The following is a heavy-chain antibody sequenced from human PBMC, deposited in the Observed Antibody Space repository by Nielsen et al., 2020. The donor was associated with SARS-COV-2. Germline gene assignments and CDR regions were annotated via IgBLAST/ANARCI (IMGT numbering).Heavy chain of an antibody. V-gene: IGHV1-18*04. D-gene: IGHD2-15*01. J-gene: IGHJ1*01. CDR3: ARGTVVVAATIYFQL. Sequence: ASVKVSCKASGDTFTSDDISWVRQAPGQGREWMGSINNYNGNTNYAQNLRGRVTMTTDTSTSTVYMELRSLRSDDTAVYYCARGTVVVAATIYFQLWGQGTLVTVSS. CDR1: GDTFTSDD. CDR2: INNYNGNT.